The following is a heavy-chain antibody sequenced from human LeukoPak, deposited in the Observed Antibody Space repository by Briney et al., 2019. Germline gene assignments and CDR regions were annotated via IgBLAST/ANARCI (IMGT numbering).Heavy chain of an antibody. CDR3: ARVGLGWCSGCFWYFDL. Sequence: SETLSLTCTVSGGSISSYYWSWIRQPAGKGLEWIGRIYTSGSTNYNPSLKSRVTISADTSKNQFSLKLSSVTAADTAVYYCARVGLGWCSGCFWYFDLWGRGTLVTVPS. CDR1: GGSISSYY. V-gene: IGHV4-4*07. J-gene: IGHJ2*01. D-gene: IGHD2-21*01. CDR2: IYTSGST.